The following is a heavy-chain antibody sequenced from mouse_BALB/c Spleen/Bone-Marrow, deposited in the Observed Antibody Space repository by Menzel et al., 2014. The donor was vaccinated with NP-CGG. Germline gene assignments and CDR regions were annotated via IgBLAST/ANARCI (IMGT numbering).Heavy chain of an antibody. V-gene: IGHV1-54*01. CDR2: INPGSGGI. CDR1: GYAFTNYW. Sequence: QVQLQQSGAELVRPGTSVKVSCKASGYAFTNYWIEWIKQRPGQGLEWIGVINPGSGGINYNEKFKGKATLTADKSSSLASVQSTSLQSNDPAVYSCQRELFLAMANWGQG. CDR3: QRELFLAMAN. D-gene: IGHD1-1*01. J-gene: IGHJ4*01.